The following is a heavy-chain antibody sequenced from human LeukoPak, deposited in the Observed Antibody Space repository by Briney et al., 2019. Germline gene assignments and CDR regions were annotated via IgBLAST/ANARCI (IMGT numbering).Heavy chain of an antibody. CDR2: IYYSGST. J-gene: IGHJ6*03. CDR3: ARWVVGKALYYYYYMDV. D-gene: IGHD6-19*01. Sequence: SETLSLTCTVSGGSISSSSYYWGWIRQPPGKGLEWIGSIYYSGSTYYNPSLKSRVTISVDTSKNQFSLKLSSVTAADTAVYYCARWVVGKALYYYYYMDVWGKGTTVTVSS. V-gene: IGHV4-39*07. CDR1: GGSISSSSYY.